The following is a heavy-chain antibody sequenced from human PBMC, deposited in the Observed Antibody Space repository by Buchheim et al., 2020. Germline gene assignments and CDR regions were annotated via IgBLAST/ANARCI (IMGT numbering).Heavy chain of an antibody. V-gene: IGHV4-4*02. D-gene: IGHD4-11*01. Sequence: QVQLQESGPGLVKPSGTLSLTCAVSGGSISSSNWWSWVRQPPGKGLEWIGEIYHSGSTNYNPSLKSRVTISVDKSKNHFSLKLSSVTAADTAVYYCARLRSDMIYSNSYYYYGMDVWGQGTT. CDR3: ARLRSDMIYSNSYYYYGMDV. CDR2: IYHSGST. J-gene: IGHJ6*02. CDR1: GGSISSSNW.